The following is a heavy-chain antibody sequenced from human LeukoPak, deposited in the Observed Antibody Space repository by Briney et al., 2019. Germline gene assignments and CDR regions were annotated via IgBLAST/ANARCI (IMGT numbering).Heavy chain of an antibody. Sequence: GGSLRLPCAASGFTFSSYSMNWVRQAPGKGLEWVSSISSSSSYIYYADSVKGRFTISRDNAKNSLYLQMNSLRAEDTAVYYCARDGYSSSWGGSGFDYWGQGTLVTVSS. CDR2: ISSSSSYI. CDR1: GFTFSSYS. J-gene: IGHJ4*02. CDR3: ARDGYSSSWGGSGFDY. D-gene: IGHD6-13*01. V-gene: IGHV3-21*01.